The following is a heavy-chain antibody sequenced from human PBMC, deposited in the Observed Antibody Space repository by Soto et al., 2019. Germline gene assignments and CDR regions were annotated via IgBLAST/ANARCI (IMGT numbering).Heavy chain of an antibody. J-gene: IGHJ6*03. CDR2: IRWNSGSI. CDR1: GFTFDDYA. V-gene: IGHV3-9*01. CDR3: AKDISGYDIYYYYMDV. D-gene: IGHD5-12*01. Sequence: EVQLVESGGGLVQPGRSLRLSCAASGFTFDDYAMHWVRQAPGKGLEWVSGIRWNSGSIGYADSVKGRFTISRDNAKNSLYLQMNSLRAEDTALYYCAKDISGYDIYYYYMDVWGKGTTVTVSS.